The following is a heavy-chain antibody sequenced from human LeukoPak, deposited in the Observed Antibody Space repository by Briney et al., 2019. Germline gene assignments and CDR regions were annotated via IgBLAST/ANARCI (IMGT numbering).Heavy chain of an antibody. CDR1: GFTFSSYS. Sequence: GGSLRLSCAASGFTFSSYSMNWVHQAPGKGLEWVSSISSSSSYIYYADSVKGRFTISRDNAKNSLYLQMNSLRAEDTAVYYCASGLGEGWLRLANTRAFDYWGQGTLVTVSS. CDR2: ISSSSSYI. V-gene: IGHV3-21*01. J-gene: IGHJ4*02. CDR3: ASGLGEGWLRLANTRAFDY. D-gene: IGHD5-12*01.